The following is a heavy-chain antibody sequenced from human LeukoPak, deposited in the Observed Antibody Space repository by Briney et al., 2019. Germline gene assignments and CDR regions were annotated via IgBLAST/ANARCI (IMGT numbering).Heavy chain of an antibody. Sequence: GGSLRLSCAASGFTFSNYWMHWVRQAPGRGLVWVSHINSDGSRTNYADSVKGRFTISRDNAKNTLYLQMNSLRAEDTAVYYCARQPDYWGQGTLVTVSS. CDR1: GFTFSNYW. CDR2: INSDGSRT. CDR3: ARQPDY. D-gene: IGHD1-14*01. J-gene: IGHJ4*02. V-gene: IGHV3-74*01.